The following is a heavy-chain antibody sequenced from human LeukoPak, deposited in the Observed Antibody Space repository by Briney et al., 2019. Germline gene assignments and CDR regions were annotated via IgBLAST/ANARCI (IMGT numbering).Heavy chain of an antibody. CDR1: GYSISSAYY. CDR2: MYHSGST. V-gene: IGHV4-38-2*02. Sequence: SETLSLTCSVSGYSISSAYYWGWIRQPPGKGLEWIGTMYHSGSTNYNPSLKSRVTISVDKSKNQFSLKLSSVTAADTAVYYCARGGSSRRFPRFLEWHNRHDAFDIWGQGTMVTVSS. CDR3: ARGGSSRRFPRFLEWHNRHDAFDI. J-gene: IGHJ3*02. D-gene: IGHD3-3*01.